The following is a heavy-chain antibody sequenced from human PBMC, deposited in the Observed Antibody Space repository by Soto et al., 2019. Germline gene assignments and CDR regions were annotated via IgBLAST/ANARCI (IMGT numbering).Heavy chain of an antibody. V-gene: IGHV1-69*13. CDR2: IIPIFGTA. J-gene: IGHJ5*02. Sequence: GASVKVSCKASGGTFSSYAISWVRQAPGQGLEWMGGIIPIFGTANYAQKFQGRVTITADESTSTAYMELSSLRSEDTAVYYCARDNSGEYSSARRNWFDPWGQGTLVTVSS. CDR1: GGTFSSYA. CDR3: ARDNSGEYSSARRNWFDP. D-gene: IGHD6-25*01.